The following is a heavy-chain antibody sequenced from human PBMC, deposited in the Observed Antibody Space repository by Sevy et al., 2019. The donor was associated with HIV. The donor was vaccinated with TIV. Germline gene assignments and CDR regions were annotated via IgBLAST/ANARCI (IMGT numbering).Heavy chain of an antibody. CDR2: ISSSGSSR. Sequence: GGSLRLSCAASGFTFRDYHMSWILQAPGKGLEWVSYISSSGSSRNDADSVKGRFTISRDNAKNSLYLQMNSLRAEDSAVYYCAREIVGSAKVFDFWGQGTLVTVSS. V-gene: IGHV3-11*04. CDR1: GFTFRDYH. CDR3: AREIVGSAKVFDF. J-gene: IGHJ4*02. D-gene: IGHD1-26*01.